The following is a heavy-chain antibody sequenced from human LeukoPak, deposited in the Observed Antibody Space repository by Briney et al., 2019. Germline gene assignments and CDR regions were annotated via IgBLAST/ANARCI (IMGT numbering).Heavy chain of an antibody. CDR1: GGSISSGGYY. D-gene: IGHD3-10*01. V-gene: IGHV4-30-2*01. CDR2: IYHSGST. Sequence: SETLSLTCTVSGGSISSGGYYWSWIRQPPGKGLEWIGYIYHSGSTYYNPSLKSRVTISVDRSKNQFSLKLSSVTAADTAVYYCARVLLWFGDRDAFDIWGQGTMVTVSS. J-gene: IGHJ3*02. CDR3: ARVLLWFGDRDAFDI.